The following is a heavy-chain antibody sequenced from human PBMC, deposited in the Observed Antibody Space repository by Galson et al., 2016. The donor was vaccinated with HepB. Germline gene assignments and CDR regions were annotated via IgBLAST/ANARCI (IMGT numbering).Heavy chain of an antibody. V-gene: IGHV3-33*06. CDR1: GFTFSSYG. CDR3: AKDGGASSGGMDV. Sequence: SLRLSCAASGFTFSSYGMHWVRQAPGKGLEWVAVIWYDGSNKYYADSVKGRFTISRDNSINTLYMQMNSLRAEDTAVYYCAKDGGASSGGMDVWGQGTTVTVSS. D-gene: IGHD3-16*01. CDR2: IWYDGSNK. J-gene: IGHJ6*02.